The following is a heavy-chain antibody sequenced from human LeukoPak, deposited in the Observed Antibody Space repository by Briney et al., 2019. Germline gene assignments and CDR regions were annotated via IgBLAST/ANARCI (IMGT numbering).Heavy chain of an antibody. CDR1: GFTVSSNY. CDR2: IYSGSST. D-gene: IGHD6-13*01. Sequence: PGGSLRLSCAASGFTVSSNYMSWVRQAPGKGLEWVSVIYSGSSTYYADSVKGRFTISRDNSKNTLYLQMNSLRAEDTAVYYCARYSSSWWFDYWGQGTLVTVSS. V-gene: IGHV3-66*01. CDR3: ARYSSSWWFDY. J-gene: IGHJ4*02.